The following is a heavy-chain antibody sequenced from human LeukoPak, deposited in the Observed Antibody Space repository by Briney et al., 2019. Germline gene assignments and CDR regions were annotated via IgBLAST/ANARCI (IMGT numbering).Heavy chain of an antibody. V-gene: IGHV4-39*01. J-gene: IGHJ5*02. CDR3: ARHIGYSNSAFET. CDR2: LYYSAST. Sequence: PSETLPLTRTVSGGSISSSNPYWGWVRQPPGKGLEWIGSLYYSASTYYNPSLKTRVTIFVDTSKNEFSLKVNSVSAADTAVYYCARHIGYSNSAFETWGQEAPGTVSS. CDR1: GGSISSSNPY. D-gene: IGHD6-13*01.